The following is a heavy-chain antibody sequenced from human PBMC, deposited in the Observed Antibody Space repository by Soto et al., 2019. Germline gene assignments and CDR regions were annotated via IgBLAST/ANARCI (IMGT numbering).Heavy chain of an antibody. V-gene: IGHV3-33*01. CDR3: ARTQITAVGATAGYGMDV. D-gene: IGHD1-26*01. Sequence: PGGSLRLSCAASGFTLSSYGMHWVRQAPGKGLEWVAVIWYDGSNKYYADSVKGRFTISRDNSKNTLYLQMNSLRAEDTAVYYCARTQITAVGATAGYGMDVWGQGTTVTVSS. J-gene: IGHJ6*02. CDR2: IWYDGSNK. CDR1: GFTLSSYG.